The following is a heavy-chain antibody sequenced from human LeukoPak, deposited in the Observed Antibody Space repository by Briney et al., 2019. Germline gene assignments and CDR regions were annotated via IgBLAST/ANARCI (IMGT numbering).Heavy chain of an antibody. J-gene: IGHJ4*02. CDR3: ARDYYDSSGYGH. D-gene: IGHD3-22*01. Sequence: PGGSLRLSCTVSGFTLSSYEMSWIRQAPGRGLEWVSSIDYSGGSSYYADSVKGRFTISRDNSKNTLYLQMNSLRAEDTAVYYCARDYYDSSGYGHWGQGTLVTVSS. CDR1: GFTLSSYE. V-gene: IGHV3-23*01. CDR2: IDYSGGSS.